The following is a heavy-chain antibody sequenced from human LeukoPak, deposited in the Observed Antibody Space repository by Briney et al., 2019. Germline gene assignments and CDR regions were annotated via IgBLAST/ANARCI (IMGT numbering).Heavy chain of an antibody. Sequence: GGSLRLSCAASGFTFNNYAMSWVRQNPGEGLEWVSGISDGGGSTYYTDSVKGRFSISRDNSKDTVYLQMNNLRVADTALYFCVRHDSYIPFWGQGSLVIVSS. V-gene: IGHV3-23*01. CDR1: GFTFNNYA. CDR3: VRHDSYIPF. D-gene: IGHD5-18*01. J-gene: IGHJ1*01. CDR2: ISDGGGST.